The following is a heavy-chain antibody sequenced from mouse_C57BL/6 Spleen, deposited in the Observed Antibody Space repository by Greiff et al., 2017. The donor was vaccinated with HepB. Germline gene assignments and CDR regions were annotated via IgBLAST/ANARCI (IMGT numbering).Heavy chain of an antibody. D-gene: IGHD2-2*01. CDR2: IYPGDGDT. CDR3: ARYGYYGNDGYAMDY. CDR1: GYAFSSSW. V-gene: IGHV1-82*01. Sequence: QVHVKQSGPELVKPGASVKISCKASGYAFSSSWMNWVKQRPGKGLEWIGRIYPGDGDTNYNGKFKGKATLTADKSSSTAYMQLSSLTSEDSADYVCARYGYYGNDGYAMDYWGQGTSVTVSS. J-gene: IGHJ4*01.